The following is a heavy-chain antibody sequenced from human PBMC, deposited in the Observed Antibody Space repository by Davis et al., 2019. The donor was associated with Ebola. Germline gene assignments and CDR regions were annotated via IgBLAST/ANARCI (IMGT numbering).Heavy chain of an antibody. D-gene: IGHD3-10*01. CDR3: ARSVLWFRELLSPLDY. J-gene: IGHJ4*02. V-gene: IGHV1-69*13. CDR1: GYTFTSYA. CDR2: IIPIFGTA. Sequence: SVKVSCKASGYTFTSYAISWVRQAPGQGLEWMGGIIPIFGTANYAQKFQGRVTITADESTSTAYMELSSLRSEDTAVYYCARSVLWFRELLSPLDYWGQGTLVTVSS.